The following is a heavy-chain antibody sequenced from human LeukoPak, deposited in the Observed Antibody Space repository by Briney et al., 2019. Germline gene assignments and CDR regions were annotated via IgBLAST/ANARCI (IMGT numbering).Heavy chain of an antibody. J-gene: IGHJ6*03. Sequence: TSETLSLTCTVSGGSISSATYYWGWIRQSPNKGLDWIGSFFYTGSTYYSPSLKSRVTISVDTSKNQFSLKLSSVTAADTAVYYCARDTRFSRPRYYYMDVWGKGTTVTVSS. CDR3: ARDTRFSRPRYYYMDV. CDR1: GGSISSATYY. CDR2: FFYTGST. D-gene: IGHD6-6*01. V-gene: IGHV4-39*07.